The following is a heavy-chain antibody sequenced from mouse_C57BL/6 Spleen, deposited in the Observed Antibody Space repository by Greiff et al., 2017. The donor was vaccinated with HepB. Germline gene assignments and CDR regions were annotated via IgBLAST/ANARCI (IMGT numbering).Heavy chain of an antibody. D-gene: IGHD2-5*01. CDR2: IDPSDSYT. Sequence: QVQLQQPGAELVRPGTSVKLSCKASGYTFTSYWMHWVKQRPGQGLEWIGVIDPSDSYTNYNQKFKGKATLTVDTSSSTAYMQLSSLTSEDSAVYYCARYSSYGYFDVWGTGTTVTVSS. CDR1: GYTFTSYW. V-gene: IGHV1-59*01. CDR3: ARYSSYGYFDV. J-gene: IGHJ1*03.